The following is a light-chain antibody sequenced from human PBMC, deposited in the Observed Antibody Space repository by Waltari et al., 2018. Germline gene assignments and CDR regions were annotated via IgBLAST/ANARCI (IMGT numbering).Light chain of an antibody. Sequence: EIVLTPSPGTMSLSPGDRAILACRANQTINSNHFTWYQQKPGPAPRLLLPGASRVAIGIPDRFFGSGSGTDFTLTISRLEPEDSGVYYCQQYSASTGTFGQGTKVEIK. J-gene: IGKJ1*01. CDR2: GAS. CDR1: QTINSNH. CDR3: QQYSASTGT. V-gene: IGKV3-20*01.